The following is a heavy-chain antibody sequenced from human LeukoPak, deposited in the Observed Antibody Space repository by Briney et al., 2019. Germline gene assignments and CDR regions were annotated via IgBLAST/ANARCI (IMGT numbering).Heavy chain of an antibody. Sequence: GGSLRLSCAASGFTFSNYWMTWVRQAPGKGLGWVANINRDGSERYYVDSVKGRFTISRDDAKSSLYLQMNSLRAEDTAVYYCARRNAMDVWGQGTTVIVFS. CDR3: ARRNAMDV. CDR1: GFTFSNYW. CDR2: INRDGSER. V-gene: IGHV3-7*03. J-gene: IGHJ6*02.